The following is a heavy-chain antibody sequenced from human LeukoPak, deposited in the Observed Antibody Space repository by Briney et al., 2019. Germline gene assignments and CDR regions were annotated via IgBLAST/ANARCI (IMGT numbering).Heavy chain of an antibody. CDR3: ATTVAGEGFDY. J-gene: IGHJ4*02. CDR1: GGSISSSSYY. CDR2: IYYSGST. Sequence: SETLSLTCNVSGGSISSSSYYWGWIRQPPGKGLEWIGSIYYSGSTYYNPSLKSRVTISVDTSKNQFSLKLSSVTAADTAVYYCATTVAGEGFDYWGQGTLVTVSS. D-gene: IGHD6-19*01. V-gene: IGHV4-39*01.